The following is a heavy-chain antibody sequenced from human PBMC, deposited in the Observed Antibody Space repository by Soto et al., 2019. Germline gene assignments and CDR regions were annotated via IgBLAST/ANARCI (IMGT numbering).Heavy chain of an antibody. Sequence: GGSLRLSCAASGFTSSSYAMHWVRQARGKGLEWVAVISYEGSNKYYSDSVKGRFIISRDNSKSTLYLQMNSLRTEDTAVYYCASEWKHDGLDYWGQGTLVTVSS. V-gene: IGHV3-30-3*01. J-gene: IGHJ4*02. CDR2: ISYEGSNK. D-gene: IGHD5-18*01. CDR3: ASEWKHDGLDY. CDR1: GFTSSSYA.